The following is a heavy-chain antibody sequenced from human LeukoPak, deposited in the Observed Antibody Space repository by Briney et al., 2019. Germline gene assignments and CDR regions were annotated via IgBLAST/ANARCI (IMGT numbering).Heavy chain of an antibody. CDR1: GFTFDDYA. Sequence: GGSLRLSCAASGFTFDDYAMHWVRQAPGKGLEWVSLISWDGGSTYYAVSVKGRFTISRDNSKNSLYLQMNSLRAEDTALYYCAKDYYGSGSYYNGYFDYWGQGTLVTVSS. J-gene: IGHJ4*02. V-gene: IGHV3-43D*04. CDR3: AKDYYGSGSYYNGYFDY. D-gene: IGHD3-10*01. CDR2: ISWDGGST.